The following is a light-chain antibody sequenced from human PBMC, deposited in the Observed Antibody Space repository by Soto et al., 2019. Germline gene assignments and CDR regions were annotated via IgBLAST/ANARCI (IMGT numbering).Light chain of an antibody. CDR1: QSVSSGY. CDR3: QQYDRSPPIT. J-gene: IGKJ5*01. CDR2: ATS. Sequence: EVVLTQSPGALSLSPGERATLSCRASQSVSSGYLAWYQQKPGQAPRLLIFATSRRATGIPERFSGGGSGTDFTLTISKLEPEDVAVSYCQQYDRSPPITFGRGTRLEIK. V-gene: IGKV3-20*01.